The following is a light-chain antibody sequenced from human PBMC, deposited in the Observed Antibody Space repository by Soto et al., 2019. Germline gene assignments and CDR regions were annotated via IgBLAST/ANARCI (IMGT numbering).Light chain of an antibody. J-gene: IGKJ2*01. Sequence: ETVLRVSRSAVSFTPRERATLACRSSQSVSSYLAWYQQKPGQAPRLLIYDASNRATGIPARFSGSGSGTDFTLTISRLEPEDFAVYYCQLDGASPMYTFDQATKVDIK. CDR2: DAS. CDR3: QLDGASPMYT. V-gene: IGKV3-11*01. CDR1: QSVSSY.